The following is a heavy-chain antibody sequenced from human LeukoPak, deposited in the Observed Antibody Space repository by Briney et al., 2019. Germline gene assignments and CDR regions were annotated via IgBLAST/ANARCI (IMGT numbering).Heavy chain of an antibody. CDR1: GLTVSSNY. D-gene: IGHD4-23*01. V-gene: IGHV3-53*01. J-gene: IGHJ4*02. Sequence: PGGSLRLSCAASGLTVSSNYMSWVRQAPGKGLEWVSVIYRGGNTYYAEPVKGRFTISRDTSKNTVYLQMNSLRAEDTAVYYCATFSYGGNAGGSVGYWGQGTLVTVSS. CDR3: ATFSYGGNAGGSVGY. CDR2: IYRGGNT.